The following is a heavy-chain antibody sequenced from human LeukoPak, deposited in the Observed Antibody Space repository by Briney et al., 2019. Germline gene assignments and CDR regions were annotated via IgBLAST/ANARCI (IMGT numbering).Heavy chain of an antibody. CDR1: GFTFSSYA. CDR2: ISYDGSNK. J-gene: IGHJ4*02. Sequence: GRSLRLSCAASGFTFSSYAMHWVRQAPGKGLEWVAVISYDGSNKYYADSVKGRFTISRDNSKNTLYLQMNSLRAEDTAVYYCAARPDYWGQGTLVTVSS. CDR3: AARPDY. V-gene: IGHV3-30*01.